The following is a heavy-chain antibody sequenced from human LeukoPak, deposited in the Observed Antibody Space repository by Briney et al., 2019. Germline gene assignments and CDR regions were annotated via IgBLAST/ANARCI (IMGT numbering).Heavy chain of an antibody. V-gene: IGHV4-34*01. CDR2: INHSGST. D-gene: IGHD2-21*01. CDR3: ARASNSRPDY. CDR1: GGPFSGYY. J-gene: IGHJ4*02. Sequence: SETLSLTCAVDGGPFSGYYWSWIRQPPGKGLEWIGEINHSGSTNYNPSLKSRVTISVDTSKNQFSLKLSSVTAADTAVYYCARASNSRPDYWGQGTLVTVSS.